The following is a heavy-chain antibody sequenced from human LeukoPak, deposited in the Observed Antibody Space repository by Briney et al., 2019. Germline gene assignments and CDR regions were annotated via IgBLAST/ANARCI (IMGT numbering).Heavy chain of an antibody. V-gene: IGHV4-61*03. Sequence: PSETLSLTCSVSGGLISLSYYYWGWIRQTPGKGLEWIGYIYYSGTTNYNPSLKSRVTISVDTSKNHFSLKLSSVTAADTAVYYCARGQTDFDYWGQGTLVTVSS. CDR2: IYYSGTT. CDR3: ARGQTDFDY. J-gene: IGHJ4*02. CDR1: GGLISLSYYY.